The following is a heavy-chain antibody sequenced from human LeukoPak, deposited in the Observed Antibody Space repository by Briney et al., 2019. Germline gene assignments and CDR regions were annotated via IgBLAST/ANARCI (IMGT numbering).Heavy chain of an antibody. CDR2: IYYSGST. CDR3: ARSSGWYGAFVI. D-gene: IGHD6-19*01. V-gene: IGHV4-59*01. Sequence: SETLSLTCTVSGGSISSYYWSWIRQPPGKGLEWIGYIYYSGSTNYNPSLKSRVTISVDTSKNQFSLKLSSVTAADTAVYYCARSSGWYGAFVILGQGTVVTVSS. CDR1: GGSISSYY. J-gene: IGHJ3*02.